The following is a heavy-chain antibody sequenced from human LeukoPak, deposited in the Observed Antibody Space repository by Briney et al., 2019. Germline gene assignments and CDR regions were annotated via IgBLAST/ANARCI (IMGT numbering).Heavy chain of an antibody. CDR2: ISAYNGNT. Sequence: ASVKVSCKASGYTFTSYGISWVRQAPGQGLEWMGWISAYNGNTNYAQKLQGRVTMTTDTSTSTAYMELRSLRSDDTAVYYCARASVGYCSGGSCYSPLDYWGQGTLVTVSS. CDR1: GYTFTSYG. D-gene: IGHD2-15*01. V-gene: IGHV1-18*01. J-gene: IGHJ4*02. CDR3: ARASVGYCSGGSCYSPLDY.